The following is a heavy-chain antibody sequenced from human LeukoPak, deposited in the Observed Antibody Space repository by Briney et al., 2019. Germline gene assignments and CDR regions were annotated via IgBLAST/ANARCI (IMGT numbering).Heavy chain of an antibody. CDR3: ARDPGCSSTSCSTDYYYYYGMDV. CDR2: IIPILGIA. Sequence: SVKVSCKASGGTFSSYTISWVRQAPGQGLEWMGRIIPILGIANYAQKFQGSVTITADKSTSTAYMELSSLRSEDTAVYYCARDPGCSSTSCSTDYYYYYGMDVWGQGTTVTVSS. CDR1: GGTFSSYT. D-gene: IGHD2-2*02. J-gene: IGHJ6*02. V-gene: IGHV1-69*04.